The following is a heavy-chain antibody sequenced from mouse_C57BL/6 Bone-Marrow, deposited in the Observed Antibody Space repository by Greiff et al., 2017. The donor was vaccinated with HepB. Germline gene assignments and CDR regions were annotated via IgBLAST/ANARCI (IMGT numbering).Heavy chain of an antibody. D-gene: IGHD1-1*01. CDR3: ARYYGSSYSPWYFDV. CDR1: GFTFSSYA. Sequence: EVKLMESGGGLVKPGGSLKLSCAASGFTFSSYAMSWVRQTPEKRLEWVATISDGGSYTYYPDNVKGRFTISRDNAKNNLYLLMSHLKSEDTAMYYCARYYGSSYSPWYFDVWGTGTTVTVSS. J-gene: IGHJ1*03. V-gene: IGHV5-4*03. CDR2: ISDGGSYT.